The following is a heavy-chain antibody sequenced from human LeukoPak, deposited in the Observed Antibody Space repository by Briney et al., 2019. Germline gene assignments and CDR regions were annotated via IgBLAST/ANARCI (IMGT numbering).Heavy chain of an antibody. CDR1: GGSISSSSYY. CDR2: IYYSGST. V-gene: IGHV4-39*07. J-gene: IGHJ4*02. Sequence: SETLSLTCTVSGGSISSSSYYWGWIRQPPGKGLEWIGSIYYSGSTYYNPSLKSRVTISVDTSKNQFSLKLSSVTAADTAVYYCAREARRGYCSSTSCKGLDYRGQGTLVTVSS. CDR3: AREARRGYCSSTSCKGLDY. D-gene: IGHD2-2*03.